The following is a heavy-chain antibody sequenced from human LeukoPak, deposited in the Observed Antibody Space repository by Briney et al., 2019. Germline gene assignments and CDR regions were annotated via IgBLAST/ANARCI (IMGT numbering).Heavy chain of an antibody. J-gene: IGHJ6*03. Sequence: SVKVSCKASGGTFSSYAISWVRQAPGQGLEWMGGIIPIFGTANYAQKFQGRVTITTDESTSTAYMELSSLRSEDTAVYYCARAPLSYGRPRYYYYYMDVWGKGATVTVSS. D-gene: IGHD5-18*01. CDR3: ARAPLSYGRPRYYYYYMDV. CDR2: IIPIFGTA. V-gene: IGHV1-69*05. CDR1: GGTFSSYA.